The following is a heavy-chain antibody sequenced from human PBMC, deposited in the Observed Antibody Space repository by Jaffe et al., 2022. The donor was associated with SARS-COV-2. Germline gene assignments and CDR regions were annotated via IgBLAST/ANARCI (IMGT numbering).Heavy chain of an antibody. CDR1: GFTLSSYC. CDR3: ARDLRTIGGIPYNGMDV. V-gene: IGHV3-7*03. Sequence: EVQLVESGGGLVQPGGSLRLSCAASGFTLSSYCMTWVRQAPGGGLEWVANINEDGSENYYVDSVKGRFTISTDSAKNSLYLQMNSLRAEDTAVYFCARDLRTIGGIPYNGMDVWGQGTSVTVSS. D-gene: IGHD1-26*01. CDR2: INEDGSEN. J-gene: IGHJ6*02.